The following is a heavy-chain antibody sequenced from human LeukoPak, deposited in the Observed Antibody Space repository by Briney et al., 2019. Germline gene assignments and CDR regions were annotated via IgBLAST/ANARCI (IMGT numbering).Heavy chain of an antibody. CDR3: ARAPRGYSGYDFSYWFDP. CDR1: GGSISYGGYY. J-gene: IGHJ5*02. CDR2: VSYSGST. Sequence: SQTLSLTCTASGGSISYGGYYWSWIRQHPGKGLEWIGYVSYSGSTYYNLSLESRLIISVDTSKNQFSLKLSSVTAADTAVYYCARAPRGYSGYDFSYWFDPWGQGTLVTVSS. D-gene: IGHD5-12*01. V-gene: IGHV4-31*03.